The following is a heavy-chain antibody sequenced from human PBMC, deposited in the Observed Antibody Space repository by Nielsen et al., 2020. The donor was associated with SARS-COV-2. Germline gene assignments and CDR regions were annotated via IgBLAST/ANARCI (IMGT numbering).Heavy chain of an antibody. J-gene: IGHJ4*02. CDR3: ARDRLFDY. V-gene: IGHV3-21*01. CDR1: GFTFSSYS. Sequence: GESLKISCAASGFTFSSYSMNWVRQAPGKGLEWVSSISSSSSYINYADSVKGRFTISRDNAKNSLYLQMNSLRAEDTAVYYCARDRLFDYWGQGTLVTVSS. CDR2: ISSSSSYI. D-gene: IGHD3-16*01.